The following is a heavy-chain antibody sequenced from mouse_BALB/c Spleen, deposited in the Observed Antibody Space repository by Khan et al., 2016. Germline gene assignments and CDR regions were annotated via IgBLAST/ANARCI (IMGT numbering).Heavy chain of an antibody. J-gene: IGHJ4*01. CDR3: ARTGDYPYYAMDY. D-gene: IGHD2-13*01. V-gene: IGHV9-3*02. CDR1: EYTFTNYG. Sequence: QIQLVQSGPELKKPGETVKISCKASEYTFTNYGMNWVKQAPGKGLKWMGWINTNTGEPTYAEEFKGRFAFSLEASASTAYFQINNLKNEDSATYFGARTGDYPYYAMDYWGQGTSVTVSS. CDR2: INTNTGEP.